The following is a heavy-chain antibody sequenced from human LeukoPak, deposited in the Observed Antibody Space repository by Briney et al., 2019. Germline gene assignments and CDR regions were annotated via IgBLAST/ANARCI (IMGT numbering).Heavy chain of an antibody. J-gene: IGHJ4*02. CDR2: INPYSGDT. D-gene: IGHD1-26*01. CDR1: GYTFTGYH. V-gene: IGHV1-2*02. CDR3: ARNGVGGGALDF. Sequence: ASVKVSCKASGYTFTGYHMHWVRQAPGQGLEWMGWINPYSGDTNYAEKFQGRVTMTSDTSIPTAYVELSTLRSDDAAVYFCARNGVGGGALDFWGQGTLVTVSS.